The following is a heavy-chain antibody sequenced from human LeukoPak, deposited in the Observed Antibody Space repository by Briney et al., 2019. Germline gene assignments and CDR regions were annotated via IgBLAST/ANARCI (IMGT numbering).Heavy chain of an antibody. CDR1: GFTFSSYA. J-gene: IGHJ4*02. Sequence: GGSMRLSCAASGFTFSSYAMSWVRPAPGKGLEWVSAVSGSGGSTYYADSVKGRFTISRDNSKNTLYLQMNSLRAEDTAVYYCAKGLPSSSWYEELEVFDYWGQGTPITVSS. V-gene: IGHV3-23*01. CDR3: AKGLPSSSWYEELEVFDY. D-gene: IGHD6-13*01. CDR2: VSGSGGST.